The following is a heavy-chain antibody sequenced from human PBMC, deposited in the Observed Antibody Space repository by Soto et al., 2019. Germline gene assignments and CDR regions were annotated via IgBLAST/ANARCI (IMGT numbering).Heavy chain of an antibody. CDR1: GFTFSSYG. J-gene: IGHJ3*02. V-gene: IGHV3-30*18. CDR2: ISYDGSNK. Sequence: QVQLVESGGGVVQPGRSLRLSCAASGFTFSSYGMHWVRQAPGKGLEWVAVISYDGSNKYYADSVKGRFTISRDNSKNTLYLQMNSLRAEDTAVYYCAKGRGIVLRYFDWSGGGRDAFDIWGQGTMVTVSS. D-gene: IGHD3-9*01. CDR3: AKGRGIVLRYFDWSGGGRDAFDI.